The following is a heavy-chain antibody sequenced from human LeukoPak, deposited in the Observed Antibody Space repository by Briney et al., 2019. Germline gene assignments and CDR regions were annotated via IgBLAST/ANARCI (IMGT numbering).Heavy chain of an antibody. V-gene: IGHV4-59*01. D-gene: IGHD4-17*01. CDR2: IYYSGST. CDR3: ARDLGIHDYGDYDHYYYGMDV. CDR1: GGSISSYY. Sequence: SETLSLTCTVSGGSISSYYWSWIRQPPGKGLEWIGYIYYSGSTNYNPSLKSRVTISVDTSKNQFSLKLSSVTAADTAVYYCARDLGIHDYGDYDHYYYGMDVWGQGTTVTVSS. J-gene: IGHJ6*02.